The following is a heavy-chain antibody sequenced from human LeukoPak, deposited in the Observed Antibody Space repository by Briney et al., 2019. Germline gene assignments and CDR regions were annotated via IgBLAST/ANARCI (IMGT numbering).Heavy chain of an antibody. CDR2: INHSGST. D-gene: IGHD6-19*01. V-gene: IGHV4-34*01. CDR3: ARWGSGRYWYGWFDP. Sequence: SETLSLTCAVYGGSFSGYYWSWIRQPPGKGLEWIGEINHSGSTNYNPSLKSRVTISVDTSKNQFSLKLSSVTAADTAVYYCARWGSGRYWYGWFDPWGQGTLVTVSS. J-gene: IGHJ5*02. CDR1: GGSFSGYY.